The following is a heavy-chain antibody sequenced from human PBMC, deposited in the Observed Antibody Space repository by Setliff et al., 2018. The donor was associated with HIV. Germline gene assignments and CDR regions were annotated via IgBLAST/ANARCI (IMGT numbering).Heavy chain of an antibody. Sequence: PSETLSLTCAVYGGSFSGYYWSWIRQPPGKGLEWIGEINHSGSTNYNPSLKSRVTISVDTSMDQFSLKLNSVTAADTAVYYCTRRDNSVSGYYTDHAFDIWGQGTLVTVSS. J-gene: IGHJ3*02. CDR2: INHSGST. CDR3: TRRDNSVSGYYTDHAFDI. V-gene: IGHV4-34*01. CDR1: GGSFSGYY. D-gene: IGHD3-22*01.